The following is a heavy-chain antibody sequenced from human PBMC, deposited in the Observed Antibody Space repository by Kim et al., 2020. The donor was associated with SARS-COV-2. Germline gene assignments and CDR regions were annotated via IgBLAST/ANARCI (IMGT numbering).Heavy chain of an antibody. V-gene: IGHV3-11*01. CDR1: EFSFSDYY. CDR3: ARVVQGSDGIDV. J-gene: IGHJ6*01. Sequence: GGSLRLSCVASEFSFSDYYMSWVRQAPGKGLEWLSHISGSSNTIVYADSAKGRFTISRDNAKNSLHLQMNSLRADDTAVYYCARVVQGSDGIDVWGQGTTVIVSS. CDR2: ISGSSNTI.